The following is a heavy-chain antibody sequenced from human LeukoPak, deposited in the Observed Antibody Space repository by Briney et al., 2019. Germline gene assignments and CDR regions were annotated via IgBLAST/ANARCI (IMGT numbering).Heavy chain of an antibody. CDR3: AKQAIDTMRPHYYFDY. CDR1: GFTFDNYA. CDR2: ISGSGDGT. Sequence: PGGSLRLSCAASGFTFDNYAMIWVRLAPGRGLEYVSVISGSGDGTYSADSVRGRFTISRDNSKNTLYLQMNSLRAEDTAVYYCAKQAIDTMRPHYYFDYWGQGTLVTVSS. J-gene: IGHJ4*02. V-gene: IGHV3-23*01. D-gene: IGHD3-22*01.